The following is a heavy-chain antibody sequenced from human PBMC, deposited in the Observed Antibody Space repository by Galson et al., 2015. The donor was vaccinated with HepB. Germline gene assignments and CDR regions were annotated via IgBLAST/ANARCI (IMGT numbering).Heavy chain of an antibody. CDR2: ISYDGSNK. D-gene: IGHD3-22*01. CDR1: GFTFSSYA. J-gene: IGHJ4*02. Sequence: SLRLSCAASGFTFSSYAMHWVRQAPGKGLEWVAVISYDGSNKYYADSVKGRFTISRDNSKNTLYLQMNSLRAEDTAVYYCARDLDYYDSSGSLGLDYWGQGTLVTVSS. V-gene: IGHV3-30-3*01. CDR3: ARDLDYYDSSGSLGLDY.